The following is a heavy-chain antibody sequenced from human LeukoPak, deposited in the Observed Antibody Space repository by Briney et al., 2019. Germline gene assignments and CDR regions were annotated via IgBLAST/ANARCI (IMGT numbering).Heavy chain of an antibody. D-gene: IGHD3-22*01. CDR3: AREFRAYYDSSGRAFDI. V-gene: IGHV4-30-4*01. J-gene: IGHJ3*02. Sequence: PSETLSLTCTVSGGSISSGDYYWSWIRQPPGKGLEWIGYIYYSGSTYYNPSLKSRVTISVDTSKNQFSLKLSSVTAADTAVYYCAREFRAYYDSSGRAFDIWGQGTMVTVSS. CDR2: IYYSGST. CDR1: GGSISSGDYY.